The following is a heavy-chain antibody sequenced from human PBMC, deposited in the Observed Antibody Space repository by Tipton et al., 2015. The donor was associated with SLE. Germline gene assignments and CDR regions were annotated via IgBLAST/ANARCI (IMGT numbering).Heavy chain of an antibody. CDR2: VFSSGTT. Sequence: TLSLTCTVSGDSFSSGSSSWNWVRQHPGKGLEWIGYVFSSGTTYYNPSLQGRLSMSLDTSKNQLSLQLSSVTSADTAVYYCARQGSGELVVVVAVTGALDYWGQGTLVTVSS. CDR1: GDSFSSGSSS. D-gene: IGHD2-15*01. J-gene: IGHJ1*01. V-gene: IGHV4-31*03. CDR3: ARQGSGELVVVVAVTGALDY.